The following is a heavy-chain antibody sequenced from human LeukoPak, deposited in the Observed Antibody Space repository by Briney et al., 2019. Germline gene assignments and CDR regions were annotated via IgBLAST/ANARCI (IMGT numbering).Heavy chain of an antibody. J-gene: IGHJ3*02. D-gene: IGHD2-21*01. CDR2: IYYTGST. V-gene: IGHV4-31*03. CDR3: ARVPSVIDAFDI. Sequence: SQTLSLTCTVSGGSISSGGYYWSWIRQHPGKGLEWIAYIYYTGSTYYNPSLKSRLTISVDTSKNHFSLRLSSMTAADTAVYYCARVPSVIDAFDIWGQGTMVTVSS. CDR1: GGSISSGGYY.